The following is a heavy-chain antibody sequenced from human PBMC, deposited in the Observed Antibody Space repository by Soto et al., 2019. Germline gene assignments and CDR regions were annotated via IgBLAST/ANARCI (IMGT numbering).Heavy chain of an antibody. CDR1: GGTFSSYA. V-gene: IGHV1-69*12. CDR3: ARGQTGGGWGYYFDY. J-gene: IGHJ4*02. CDR2: IIPIFGTA. Sequence: QVQLVQSGAEVKKPGSSVKVSCKASGGTFSSYAIDWVRQAPGQGLEWMGGIIPIFGTADYAQKFQGRVTITADESTSTAYRELISLRSEDTAGYYCARGQTGGGWGYYFDYWGQGTLVTVSS. D-gene: IGHD3-16*01.